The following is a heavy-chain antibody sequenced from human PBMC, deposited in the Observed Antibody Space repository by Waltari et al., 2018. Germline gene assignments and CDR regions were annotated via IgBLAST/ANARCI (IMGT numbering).Heavy chain of an antibody. CDR3: ARDVDY. CDR2: MGPDGSHK. J-gene: IGHJ4*02. V-gene: IGHV3-7*01. CDR1: GFTLSSHW. Sequence: EVRVVESGGGLVQPGGSLRLSCAASGFTLSSHWMSWFRQAPGKGLEWVANMGPDGSHKYYVDSVKGRFTISRDNAKNSLYLQMNSLRVEDTAVYYCARDVDYWGQGTLVTVSS.